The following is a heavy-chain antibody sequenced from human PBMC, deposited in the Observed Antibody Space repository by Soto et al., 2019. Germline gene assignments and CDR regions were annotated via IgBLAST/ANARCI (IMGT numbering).Heavy chain of an antibody. CDR1: GYSFTSYW. V-gene: IGHV5-51*01. Sequence: GESLKISCKGSGYSFTSYWIGWARQMPGKGLEWMGIIYPGDSDTRYSPSFQGQVTISADKSISTAYLQWSSLKASDTAMYYCARRPTGSSTSWPYYYGMDVWGQGTTVTVSS. CDR2: IYPGDSDT. CDR3: ARRPTGSSTSWPYYYGMDV. D-gene: IGHD2-2*01. J-gene: IGHJ6*02.